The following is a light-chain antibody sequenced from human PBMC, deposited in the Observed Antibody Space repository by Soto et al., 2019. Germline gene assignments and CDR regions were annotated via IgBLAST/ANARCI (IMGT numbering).Light chain of an antibody. CDR3: QQYNIYSWT. J-gene: IGKJ1*01. Sequence: IQMTQSPSTLSASVGDRVTITCRASQSISTWLAWYQQKPGKAPKLLIYDASSLESGVPSRFSGSGSGTEFTLTISSLQPDDFATYYCQQYNIYSWTFGQGTKVEIK. CDR2: DAS. V-gene: IGKV1-5*01. CDR1: QSISTW.